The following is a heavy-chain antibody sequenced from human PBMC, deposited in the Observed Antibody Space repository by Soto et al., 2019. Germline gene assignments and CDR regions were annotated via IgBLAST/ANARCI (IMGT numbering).Heavy chain of an antibody. CDR1: GFTFSSYS. V-gene: IGHV3-48*01. D-gene: IGHD2-15*01. Sequence: GGSLRLSCAASGFTFSSYSMNWVRQAPGKGLEWVSYISSSSSSIYYADSVKGRFTISRDNAKNSLYLQMNSLRAEDTAVYYCAIDPNILGYCSGGSCHNYYYYYMDVWGKGTTVTVSS. CDR2: ISSSSSSI. J-gene: IGHJ6*03. CDR3: AIDPNILGYCSGGSCHNYYYYYMDV.